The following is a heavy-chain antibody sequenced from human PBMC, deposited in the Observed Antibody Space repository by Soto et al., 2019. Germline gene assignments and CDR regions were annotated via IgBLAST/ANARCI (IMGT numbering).Heavy chain of an antibody. CDR1: GFTFSSYG. V-gene: IGHV3-33*01. Sequence: GGSLRLSCAASGFTFSSYGMHWVRQAPGKGLEWVAVIWYDGSNKYYADSVKGRFTISRDNSKNTLYLQMNSLRAEDTAVYYCARDPLDIVLVPAANYYYYGMDVWGQGTTVTVSS. D-gene: IGHD2-2*01. CDR3: ARDPLDIVLVPAANYYYYGMDV. CDR2: IWYDGSNK. J-gene: IGHJ6*02.